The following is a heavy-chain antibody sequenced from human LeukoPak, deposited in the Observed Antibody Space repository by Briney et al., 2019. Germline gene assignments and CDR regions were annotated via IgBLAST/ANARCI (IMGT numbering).Heavy chain of an antibody. Sequence: GGPLRLSCAASGFTFSSYGMHWVCQAPGKGLEWVAVIWYDGSNKYYADSVKGRFTISRDNSKNTLYLQMNSLRAEDTAVYYCARDIGYDYVWGSYRYFDYWGQGTLVTVSS. D-gene: IGHD3-16*02. CDR1: GFTFSSYG. CDR3: ARDIGYDYVWGSYRYFDY. J-gene: IGHJ4*02. V-gene: IGHV3-33*01. CDR2: IWYDGSNK.